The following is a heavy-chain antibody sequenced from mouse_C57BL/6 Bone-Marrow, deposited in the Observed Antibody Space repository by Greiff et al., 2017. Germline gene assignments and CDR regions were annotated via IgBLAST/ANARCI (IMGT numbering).Heavy chain of an antibody. CDR3: ARGDSSGSFAY. D-gene: IGHD3-2*02. J-gene: IGHJ3*01. CDR1: GYTFTSYW. Sequence: QVQLQQPGAELVMPGASVKLSCKASGYTFTSYWMHWVKQRPGQGLEWIGEIDPSDSYTNYNQKFKGKSTLTVDKSSSTAYMQLSSLTSEYSAVYYCARGDSSGSFAYWGQGTLVTVSA. CDR2: IDPSDSYT. V-gene: IGHV1-69*01.